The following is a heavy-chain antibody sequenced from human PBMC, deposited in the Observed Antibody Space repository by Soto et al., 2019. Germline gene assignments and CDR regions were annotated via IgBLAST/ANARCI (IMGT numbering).Heavy chain of an antibody. V-gene: IGHV1-69*13. D-gene: IGHD5-12*01. CDR1: GCTFSSYA. Sequence: SVKVSCKASGCTFSSYAISWVRQAPGQGLEWMGGIIPIFGTANYAQKFQGRVTITADESTSTAYMELSSLRSEDTAVYYCARERDGYNLALDYWGQGTLVTVSS. CDR3: ARERDGYNLALDY. J-gene: IGHJ4*02. CDR2: IIPIFGTA.